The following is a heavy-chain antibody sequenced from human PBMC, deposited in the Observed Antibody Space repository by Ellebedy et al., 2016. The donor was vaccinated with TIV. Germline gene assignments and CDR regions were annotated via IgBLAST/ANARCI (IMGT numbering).Heavy chain of an antibody. CDR1: GYSFTNYW. Sequence: TVSCKVSGYSFTNYWIAWVRQLPGKGLEWMGVIYPGDSDTRYSPSFQGQVTISADKSISTAYLQWSSLKASDTAMYYCARQVTGTSSPDYWGQGTLVTVSS. V-gene: IGHV5-51*01. J-gene: IGHJ4*02. CDR3: ARQVTGTSSPDY. CDR2: IYPGDSDT. D-gene: IGHD1-20*01.